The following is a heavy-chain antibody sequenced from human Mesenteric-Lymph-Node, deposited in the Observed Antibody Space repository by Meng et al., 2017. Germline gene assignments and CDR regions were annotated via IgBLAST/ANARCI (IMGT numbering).Heavy chain of an antibody. Sequence: SLKISCAASGFKFDDYAMHWVRQAPGKGLEWVSVINWNSGNINYADSVQGRFTISRDNAKNSLYLQMNSLRTEDMALYYCAKGSDYTNYGYFDSWGQGTLVTVSS. V-gene: IGHV3-9*03. D-gene: IGHD4-11*01. CDR1: GFKFDDYA. CDR2: INWNSGNI. CDR3: AKGSDYTNYGYFDS. J-gene: IGHJ4*02.